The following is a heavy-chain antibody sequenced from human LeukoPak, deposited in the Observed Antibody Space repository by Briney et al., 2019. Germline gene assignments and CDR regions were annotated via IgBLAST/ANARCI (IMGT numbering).Heavy chain of an antibody. V-gene: IGHV4-30-4*01. J-gene: IGHJ4*02. CDR1: GGSISSSEFY. CDR2: IYYSGYT. D-gene: IGHD3-10*01. CDR3: VRGVYYFDY. Sequence: KSSETLSPTCTVSGGSISSSEFYWSWIRQPPGKGLEWIGYIYYSGYTDYTPSLKSRVTMSIDTSKNQFSLKLTSVTAADTAVYYCVRGVYYFDYWGQGTLVTVSS.